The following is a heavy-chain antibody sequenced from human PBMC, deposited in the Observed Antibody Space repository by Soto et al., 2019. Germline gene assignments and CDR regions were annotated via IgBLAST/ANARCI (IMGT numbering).Heavy chain of an antibody. Sequence: GGSLRLSCAASGFTFDDYAMHWVRQAPGKGLEWVSLISWDGGSTYYADSVKGRFTISRDNSKNSLYLQMNSLRAEDTALYYCAKDEMVRGTVTTYGMDVWGQGTTVTVSS. CDR1: GFTFDDYA. J-gene: IGHJ6*02. V-gene: IGHV3-43D*03. D-gene: IGHD4-17*01. CDR3: AKDEMVRGTVTTYGMDV. CDR2: ISWDGGST.